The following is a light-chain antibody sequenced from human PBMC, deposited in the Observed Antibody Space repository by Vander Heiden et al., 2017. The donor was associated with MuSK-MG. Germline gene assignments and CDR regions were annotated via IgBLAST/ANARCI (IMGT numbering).Light chain of an antibody. CDR3: AAGDDSLNALV. V-gene: IGLV1-44*01. CDR2: RND. Sequence: QSVLTQPPSASGAPGQRVVISCSGSTSNIGATIVNWYQHFPGTAPKFLIYRNDQRASGVPDRFSASKSGTSASLAISGLQSEDEADYYCAAGDDSLNALVFGSGTKVTVL. J-gene: IGLJ1*01. CDR1: TSNIGATI.